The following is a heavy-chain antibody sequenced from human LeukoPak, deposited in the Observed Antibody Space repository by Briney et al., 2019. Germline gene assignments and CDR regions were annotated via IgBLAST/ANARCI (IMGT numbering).Heavy chain of an antibody. CDR2: ISAYNGNT. CDR3: ARFPTVTTGGYYFDY. Sequence: ASVKVSCKASGGTFSSYAISWVRQAPGQGLEWMGWISAYNGNTNYAQKLQGRVTMTTDTSTSTAYMELRSLRSDDTAVYYCARFPTVTTGGYYFDYWGQGTLVTVSS. D-gene: IGHD4-17*01. J-gene: IGHJ4*02. V-gene: IGHV1-18*01. CDR1: GGTFSSYA.